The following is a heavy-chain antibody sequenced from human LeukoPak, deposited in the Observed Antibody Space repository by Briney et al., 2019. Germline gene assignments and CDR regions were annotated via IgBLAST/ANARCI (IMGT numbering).Heavy chain of an antibody. V-gene: IGHV1-2*02. D-gene: IGHD4-17*01. CDR2: INPNSGGT. Sequence: GASVKVSCKASGYTFTGYYMHWVRQAPGQGLEWMGWINPNSGGTNYAQKFQGRVTMTRDTSISTAYMELSRLRSDDTAVYYCARGSDYGDYDDAFDIWGQGTMVTVSS. J-gene: IGHJ3*02. CDR1: GYTFTGYY. CDR3: ARGSDYGDYDDAFDI.